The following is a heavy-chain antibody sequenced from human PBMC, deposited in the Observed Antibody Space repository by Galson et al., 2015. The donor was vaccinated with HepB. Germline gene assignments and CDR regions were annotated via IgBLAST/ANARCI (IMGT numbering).Heavy chain of an antibody. CDR2: ISYDGSNK. J-gene: IGHJ4*02. V-gene: IGHV3-30*18. D-gene: IGHD2-15*01. CDR1: GFTFGSYG. Sequence: SLRLSCAASGFTFGSYGMHWGRQAPGKGLEWVAVISYDGSNKYYADSVKGRVTISRDNSKNTLYLQMNSLRAEDTAVYYCAKSGGGKNRVVVALRYWGQGTLVTVSS. CDR3: AKSGGGKNRVVVALRY.